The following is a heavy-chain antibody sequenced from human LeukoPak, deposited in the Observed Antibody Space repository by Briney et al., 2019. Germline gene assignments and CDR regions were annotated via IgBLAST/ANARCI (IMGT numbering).Heavy chain of an antibody. CDR2: IIPIFGTA. CDR3: ARVYYDSSGAIPDY. D-gene: IGHD3-22*01. CDR1: GGTFSSYA. J-gene: IGHJ4*02. Sequence: GASVTVSCTASGGTFSSYAISWVRQAPGQGLEWMGGIIPIFGTANYAQKFQGRVTITADESTSTAYMELSSLRSEVTAVYYCARVYYDSSGAIPDYWGQGTLVTVSS. V-gene: IGHV1-69*13.